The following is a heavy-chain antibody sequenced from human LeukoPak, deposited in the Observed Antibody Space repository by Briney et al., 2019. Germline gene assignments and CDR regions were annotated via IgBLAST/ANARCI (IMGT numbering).Heavy chain of an antibody. V-gene: IGHV3-23*01. Sequence: GGSLRLSCAASGFTFSSYAMSWVRQAPGKGLEWVSGISGSDVTTYYADSVKGRFTISRDNSKNTLYLQMNSLRAEDTAVYYCARGSHIVGATGDYWGQGTLVTVSS. CDR1: GFTFSSYA. J-gene: IGHJ4*02. CDR3: ARGSHIVGATGDY. CDR2: ISGSDVTT. D-gene: IGHD1-26*01.